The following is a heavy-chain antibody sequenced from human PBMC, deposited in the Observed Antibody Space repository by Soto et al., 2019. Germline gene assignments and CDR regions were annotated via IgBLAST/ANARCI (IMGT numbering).Heavy chain of an antibody. V-gene: IGHV4-34*01. CDR3: ARDGFCTSTTCRVGNWFDP. Sequence: SETLSLTCVVYGGSFSGYYWSWIRQSPGKGLERIGGINHRGSTNYNPSLESRVTISVDTSKNQFSLKLPSVTAADTAMYYCARDGFCTSTTCRVGNWFDPWGQGTLVTVSS. D-gene: IGHD2-2*01. J-gene: IGHJ5*02. CDR1: GGSFSGYY. CDR2: INHRGST.